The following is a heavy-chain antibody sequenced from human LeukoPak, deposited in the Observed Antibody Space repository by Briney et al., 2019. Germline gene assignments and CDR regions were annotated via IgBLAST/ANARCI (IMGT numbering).Heavy chain of an antibody. CDR3: TILVATISY. D-gene: IGHD5-12*01. Sequence: GGSLRLSCAASGFTFSGSTMHWVRQASGNGLERVGRIRSNANSYATAYAASAKGRFTFSRDDSKNTAYLQMNSLKTEDTAIYYCTILVATISYWGQGTLVTVSS. CDR2: IRSNANSYAT. CDR1: GFTFSGST. J-gene: IGHJ4*02. V-gene: IGHV3-73*01.